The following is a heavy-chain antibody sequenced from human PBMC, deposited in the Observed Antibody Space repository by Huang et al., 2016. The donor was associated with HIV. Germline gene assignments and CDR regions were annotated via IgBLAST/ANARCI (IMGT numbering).Heavy chain of an antibody. J-gene: IGHJ3*02. Sequence: QAPLVQSGAAVMKPGASVKVSCKASGYTFTDYGITWVRQAPGQGLEWMGWINTYSGKADYSERFQGRVTMTRETSTSTAYMELRRLRYDDTAVYYCAKDRLGANDALDIWGQGTVVTASS. CDR2: INTYSGKA. D-gene: IGHD6-6*01. CDR1: GYTFTDYG. V-gene: IGHV1-18*01. CDR3: AKDRLGANDALDI.